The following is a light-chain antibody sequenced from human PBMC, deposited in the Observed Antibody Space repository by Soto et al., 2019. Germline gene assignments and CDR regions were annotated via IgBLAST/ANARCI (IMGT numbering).Light chain of an antibody. Sequence: QSALTKPASVSGSPGQSITISCTGTSSDVGGYNYVSWYQQHPGKAPKLMIYDVSNRPSGVSNRFSGSKSGNTASLTISGLQAEDEADYYCSSYTSSSTLVVFGGGTKVTVL. CDR1: SSDVGGYNY. CDR3: SSYTSSSTLVV. CDR2: DVS. J-gene: IGLJ2*01. V-gene: IGLV2-14*01.